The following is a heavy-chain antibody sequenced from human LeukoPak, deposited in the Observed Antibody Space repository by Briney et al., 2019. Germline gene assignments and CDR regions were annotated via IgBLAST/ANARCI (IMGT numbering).Heavy chain of an antibody. J-gene: IGHJ5*02. V-gene: IGHV1-2*02. CDR1: GYTFTGYY. Sequence: ASVKVSCKASGYTFTGYYMHWVRQAPGQGLEWMGWINPNSGGTNYAQKFQGRVTMTRDTSISTAYMELSRLRSDDTAVYYCARVIRMVRGALGGNWFDPWGQGTLVTVSS. D-gene: IGHD3-10*01. CDR2: INPNSGGT. CDR3: ARVIRMVRGALGGNWFDP.